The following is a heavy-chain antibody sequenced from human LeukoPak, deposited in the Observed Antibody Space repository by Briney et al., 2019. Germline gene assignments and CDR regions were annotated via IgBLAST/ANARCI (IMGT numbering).Heavy chain of an antibody. V-gene: IGHV3-21*01. CDR3: WRAFHPLRTSSAGDL. CDR1: LYSIMAYD. D-gene: IGHD3-16*01. J-gene: IGHJ1*01. Sequence: GGSLRLSCSASLYSIMAYDMKCVRQAPGKGLEWVSAISGRSSHVYYGESVKGRFTISRDNAILSLYLQLDSLTVEYTSAYYCWRAFHPLRTSSAGDLWGQGTLVTVSS. CDR2: ISGRSSHV.